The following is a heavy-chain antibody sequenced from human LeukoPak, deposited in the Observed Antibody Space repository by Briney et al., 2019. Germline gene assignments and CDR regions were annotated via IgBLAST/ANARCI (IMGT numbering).Heavy chain of an antibody. V-gene: IGHV3-23*01. Sequence: PWGSVRLSCEASGFTFSAYAMTWVRQAPGKGLEWVSSIGSDNKPHYSESVKARFAISRDNSKNTLFLQLHNLRVEDTALYYCARDLHYCVAMDVWAKGPRSPSS. J-gene: IGHJ6*02. CDR1: GFTFSAYA. D-gene: IGHD4-17*01. CDR2: IGSDNKP. CDR3: ARDLHYCVAMDV.